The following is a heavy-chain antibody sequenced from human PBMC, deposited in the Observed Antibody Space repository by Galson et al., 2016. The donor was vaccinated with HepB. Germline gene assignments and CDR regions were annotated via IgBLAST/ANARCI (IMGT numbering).Heavy chain of an antibody. Sequence: SVKVSCKASGYTFTSYYMHWVRQAPGQGLERMGAINPSGGSTSYAKKFQGRVTMTRDTSRTTVYMELNSLRSEDTAVYYCARDFLFAHDLWGPGTLVTVSS. V-gene: IGHV1-46*01. D-gene: IGHD3-3*01. CDR2: INPSGGST. CDR3: ARDFLFAHDL. CDR1: GYTFTSYY. J-gene: IGHJ5*02.